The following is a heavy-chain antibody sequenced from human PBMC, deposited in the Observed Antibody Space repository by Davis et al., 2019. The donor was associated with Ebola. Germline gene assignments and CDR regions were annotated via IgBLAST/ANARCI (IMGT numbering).Heavy chain of an antibody. CDR3: ARDDVEYQLLRYYYYGMDV. Sequence: ASVKVSCKVSEYTLTELSIHWVRQAPGKGLEWMGRFDPEDGERIYAQKFQGRVTMTDDTSTDTAYMKLTSLRSEDTAVYYCARDDVEYQLLRYYYYGMDVWGKGTTVTVSS. CDR2: FDPEDGER. CDR1: EYTLTELS. V-gene: IGHV1-24*01. D-gene: IGHD2-2*01. J-gene: IGHJ6*04.